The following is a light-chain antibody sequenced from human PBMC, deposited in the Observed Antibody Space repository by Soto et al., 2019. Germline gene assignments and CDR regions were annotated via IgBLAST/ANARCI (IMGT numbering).Light chain of an antibody. CDR2: DVS. Sequence: DIQMTHSPSTLSASVGDRVIITCRASHSISRRLAWYQQKPGKAPRLLIYDVSTLESGVPSRFSGSGSGTEFTLTISGLQPDDFATYYCQQYNSYSWTFGQGTKVE. J-gene: IGKJ1*01. CDR1: HSISRR. V-gene: IGKV1-5*01. CDR3: QQYNSYSWT.